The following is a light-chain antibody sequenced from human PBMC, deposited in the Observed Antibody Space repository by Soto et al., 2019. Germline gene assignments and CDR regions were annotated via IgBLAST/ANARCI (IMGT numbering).Light chain of an antibody. J-gene: IGLJ1*01. Sequence: QSALTQPASVSGSPGQSITISCTGTSSDVGGYNYVSWYQQHPGKAPKLMIYDVSNRPSGVSTRFSGSKSGNTASLTISGLQAEDEADYYCGAYTTSTTPLVFGTGTKVTVL. V-gene: IGLV2-14*03. CDR3: GAYTTSTTPLV. CDR1: SSDVGGYNY. CDR2: DVS.